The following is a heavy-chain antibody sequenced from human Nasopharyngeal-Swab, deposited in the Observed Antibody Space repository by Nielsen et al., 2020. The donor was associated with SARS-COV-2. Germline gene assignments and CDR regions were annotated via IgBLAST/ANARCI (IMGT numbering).Heavy chain of an antibody. CDR3: AKDGQEAVDTAIRYYYYYGMDV. D-gene: IGHD5-18*01. CDR2: ISGSGGST. CDR1: GFTFSSYA. V-gene: IGHV3-23*01. J-gene: IGHJ6*02. Sequence: GESLKISCAASGFTFSSYAMSWVRQAPGKGLEWVSAISGSGGSTYYADSVKGRFTISRDNSKNTLYLQMNSLRAEDTAVYYCAKDGQEAVDTAIRYYYYYGMDVWGQGTTVTVSS.